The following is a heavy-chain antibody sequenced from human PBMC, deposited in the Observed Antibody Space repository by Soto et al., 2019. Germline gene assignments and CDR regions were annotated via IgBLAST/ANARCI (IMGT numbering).Heavy chain of an antibody. CDR2: IYYIGST. Sequence: SETLSLTCTVSGDSISTRSNYWGWIRQPPGKGLEWIGCIYYIGSTYYNPSLKSRVTISVDTSKNQFSLKLSSVTAADTAVYYCARAALVVVPDATESYSSYYRMDVWGQRPTVTVSS. V-gene: IGHV4-31*03. CDR1: GDSISTRSNY. D-gene: IGHD2-2*01. CDR3: ARAALVVVPDATESYSSYYRMDV. J-gene: IGHJ6*02.